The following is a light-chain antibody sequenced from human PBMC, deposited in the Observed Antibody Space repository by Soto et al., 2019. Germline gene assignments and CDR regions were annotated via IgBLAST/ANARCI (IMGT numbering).Light chain of an antibody. J-gene: IGKJ4*01. CDR1: QSVSSN. V-gene: IGKV3-15*01. CDR3: QQYNKWPLT. Sequence: EIVMTQSPATLSVSPGERATLSCRASQSVSSNLAWYQQKPGQVPRLLIYHASTRATGIPARFSGSGSGTDFTLTISSLQSEDFAVYYCQQYNKWPLTFGGGIKVEIK. CDR2: HAS.